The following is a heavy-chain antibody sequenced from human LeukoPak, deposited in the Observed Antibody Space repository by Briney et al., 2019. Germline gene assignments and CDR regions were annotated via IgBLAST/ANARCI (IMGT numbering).Heavy chain of an antibody. Sequence: SETLSLTCAVSGVSISSTTYYWGWIRQSPGKGLEWIGNVYYSGTTYYNPSLKSRVTISVDTSKNQFSLKLSSVTAADTAVYYCARDLEIWSGYYFDYWGQGTLVTVSS. CDR3: ARDLEIWSGYYFDY. CDR1: GVSISSTTYY. J-gene: IGHJ4*02. D-gene: IGHD3-3*01. V-gene: IGHV4-39*07. CDR2: VYYSGTT.